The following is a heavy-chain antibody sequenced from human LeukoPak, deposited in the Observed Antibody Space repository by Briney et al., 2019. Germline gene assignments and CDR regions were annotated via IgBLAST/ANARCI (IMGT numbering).Heavy chain of an antibody. V-gene: IGHV4-30-4*01. J-gene: IGHJ6*02. CDR2: IYYSGST. Sequence: SETLSLTCAVSGGSISSGDYYWSWIRQPPGKGLGWIGYIYYSGSTYYNPSLKSRVTISVDTSKNQFSLKLSSVTAADTAVYYCASWLQLRLYNMDVWGQGTTVTVSS. D-gene: IGHD5-24*01. CDR1: GGSISSGDYY. CDR3: ASWLQLRLYNMDV.